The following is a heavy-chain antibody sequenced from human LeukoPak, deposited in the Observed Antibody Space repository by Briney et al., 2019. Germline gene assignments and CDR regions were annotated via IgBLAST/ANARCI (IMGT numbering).Heavy chain of an antibody. Sequence: GGSLRLSCAASGFTFSSYGMHWVRQAPGKGLEWVAFIRYDGSNKYYADSVKGRFTISRDNSKNTLYLQMNSLRAEDTAVYYCARDRLAHFDYWGQGTLVTVSS. D-gene: IGHD6-25*01. CDR3: ARDRLAHFDY. J-gene: IGHJ4*02. CDR1: GFTFSSYG. V-gene: IGHV3-30*02. CDR2: IRYDGSNK.